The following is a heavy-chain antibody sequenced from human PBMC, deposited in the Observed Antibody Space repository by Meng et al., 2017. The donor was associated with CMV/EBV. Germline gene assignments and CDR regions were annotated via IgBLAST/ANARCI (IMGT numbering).Heavy chain of an antibody. J-gene: IGHJ5*02. Sequence: QLPLQKSSPGRVNLPWPRSLPCLVYVAPFSSISCYWGCIRQPRGKGREGIGSIYYSAGTYYNPSLRSRVTISVDTSKNQFSLKLSSVTAADTAVYYCAAPAAAGPGWFDPWGQGTLVTVSS. CDR1: VAPFSSISCY. V-gene: IGHV4-39*07. CDR2: IYYSAGT. CDR3: AAPAAAGPGWFDP. D-gene: IGHD6-13*01.